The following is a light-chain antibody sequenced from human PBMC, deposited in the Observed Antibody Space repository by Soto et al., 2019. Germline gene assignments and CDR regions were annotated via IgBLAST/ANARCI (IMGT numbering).Light chain of an antibody. Sequence: EIVLTQSPGTLSLSPGERATLSCRASQSVSSTYFAWYQQKPGQALRLLIYGAASRATGIPDRFSGSGSGTDFTLTISRLEPEDFAVYYCQQYGSSPPTFGQGNKLEIK. CDR1: QSVSSTY. CDR2: GAA. CDR3: QQYGSSPPT. V-gene: IGKV3-20*01. J-gene: IGKJ2*01.